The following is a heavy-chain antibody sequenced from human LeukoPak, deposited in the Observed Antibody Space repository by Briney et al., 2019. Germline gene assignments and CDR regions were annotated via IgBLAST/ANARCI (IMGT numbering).Heavy chain of an antibody. CDR1: GYTFTSYG. CDR2: ISAYNCNT. D-gene: IGHD1-1*01. V-gene: IGHV1-18*01. J-gene: IGHJ5*02. Sequence: GASVTVSCNASGYTFTSYGISWVRQAPGQGLEWMGWISAYNCNTNYAQKLQGRVTMTTDTSTSTAYMELRSLRSDDTAVYYCAREEHNWFDPWGQGNLVTVSS. CDR3: AREEHNWFDP.